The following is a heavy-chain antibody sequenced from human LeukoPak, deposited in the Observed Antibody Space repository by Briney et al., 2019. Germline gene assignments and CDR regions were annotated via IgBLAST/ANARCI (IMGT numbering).Heavy chain of an antibody. CDR3: ARVALSYGDYGAFDI. J-gene: IGHJ3*02. D-gene: IGHD4-17*01. CDR2: IYYSGGT. V-gene: IGHV4-59*06. CDR1: GGSISSYY. Sequence: SETLSLTCTVSGGSISSYYWSWIRQHPGKGLEWIGYIYYSGGTYYNPSLKSRVTISVDTSKNQFSLKLSSVTAADTAVYYCARVALSYGDYGAFDIWGQGTMVTVSS.